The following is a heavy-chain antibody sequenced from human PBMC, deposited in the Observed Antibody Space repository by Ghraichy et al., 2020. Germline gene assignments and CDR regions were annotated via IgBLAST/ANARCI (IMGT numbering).Heavy chain of an antibody. J-gene: IGHJ4*01. CDR2: ISSSSSTI. Sequence: GGSLRLSCAASGFTFSSYSMNWVRQAPGKGLEWVSYISSSSSTIYYADSVKGRFTISRDNAKNSLYLQMNSLRDEDTAVYYCARDDYFDSSEGYFDYWGHGTLVTVSS. V-gene: IGHV3-48*02. D-gene: IGHD3-22*01. CDR1: GFTFSSYS. CDR3: ARDDYFDSSEGYFDY.